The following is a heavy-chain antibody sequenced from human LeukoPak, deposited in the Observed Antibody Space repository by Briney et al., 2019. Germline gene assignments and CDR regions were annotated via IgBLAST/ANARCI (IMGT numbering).Heavy chain of an antibody. CDR3: ARSSAVAGTSDY. V-gene: IGHV1-69*13. J-gene: IGHJ4*02. CDR1: GYTFTGYY. Sequence: SVKVSCTASGYTFTGYYMHWVRQAPGQGLEWMGGIIPIFGTANYAQKFQGRVTITADESTSTAYMELSSLGSEDTAVYYCARSSAVAGTSDYWGQGTLVTVSS. CDR2: IIPIFGTA. D-gene: IGHD6-19*01.